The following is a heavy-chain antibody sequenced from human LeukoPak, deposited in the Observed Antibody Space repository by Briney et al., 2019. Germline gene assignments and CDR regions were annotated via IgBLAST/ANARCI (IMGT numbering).Heavy chain of an antibody. V-gene: IGHV3-7*05. CDR3: ARITTRYFDY. CDR2: IKQDGIEK. Sequence: LGGSLRLSRVASGFTFSNYWMTWVRQAPGKGLEWVANIKQDGIEKYYVDSVKGRFTISRDNAKNSLFLQMDSLSAEDTAVYYCARITTRYFDYWGQGTLVTVSS. D-gene: IGHD1-1*01. J-gene: IGHJ4*02. CDR1: GFTFSNYW.